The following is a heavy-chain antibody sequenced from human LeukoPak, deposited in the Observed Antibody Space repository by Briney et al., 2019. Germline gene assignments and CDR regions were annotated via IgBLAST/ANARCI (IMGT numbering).Heavy chain of an antibody. J-gene: IGHJ4*02. CDR2: IYSGGTT. CDR3: ARVVSRSFDY. CDR1: GFTFSNYA. V-gene: IGHV3-53*04. Sequence: GGSLRLSCAASGFTFSNYALSWVRQAPGKGLEWVSVIYSGGTTYYADSVKGRFTISRHNSNNTLYLQMNSLRAEDTAVYYCARVVSRSFDYWGQGTLVTVSS.